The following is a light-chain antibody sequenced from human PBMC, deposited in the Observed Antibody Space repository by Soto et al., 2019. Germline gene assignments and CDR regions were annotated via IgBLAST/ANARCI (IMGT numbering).Light chain of an antibody. V-gene: IGLV1-40*01. CDR1: SSNIGAGYD. J-gene: IGLJ1*01. Sequence: QPVLTQPPSVSGAPGQRVTISCTGSSSNIGAGYDVHWYQQLPGTAPKLMIYDVSNRPSGVSNRFSGSKSGNTASLTISGLQAEDEADYYCSSHTSSSTSYVFGTGTKLTVL. CDR2: DVS. CDR3: SSHTSSSTSYV.